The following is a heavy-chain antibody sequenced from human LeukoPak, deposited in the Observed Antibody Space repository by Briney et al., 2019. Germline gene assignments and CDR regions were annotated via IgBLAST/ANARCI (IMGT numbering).Heavy chain of an antibody. CDR2: INPNSGGT. J-gene: IGHJ5*02. V-gene: IGHV1-2*02. CDR3: ARGEALGYCSSTSCHNWFDP. CDR1: GYTFTGYY. D-gene: IGHD2-2*01. Sequence: GASVKVSCKASGYTFTGYYMHWVRQAPGQGLEWMGWINPNSGGTNYAQKFQGRVTMTRDTSISTAYMKLSRLRSDDTAVYYCARGEALGYCSSTSCHNWFDPWGQGTLVTVSS.